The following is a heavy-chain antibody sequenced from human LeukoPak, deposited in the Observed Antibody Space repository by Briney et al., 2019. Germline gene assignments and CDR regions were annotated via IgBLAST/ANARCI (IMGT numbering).Heavy chain of an antibody. CDR1: GFTFSSYA. J-gene: IGHJ6*03. CDR3: AKGGEAKWFGELTKTQYYYYMDV. CDR2: ISGSGGST. D-gene: IGHD3-10*01. Sequence: PGGSLRLSCAASGFTFSSYAMSWVRQAPGKGLEWVSAISGSGGSTYSADSVKGRFTISRDNSKNTLYLQMNSLRAEDTAVYYCAKGGEAKWFGELTKTQYYYYMDVWGKGTTVTVSS. V-gene: IGHV3-23*01.